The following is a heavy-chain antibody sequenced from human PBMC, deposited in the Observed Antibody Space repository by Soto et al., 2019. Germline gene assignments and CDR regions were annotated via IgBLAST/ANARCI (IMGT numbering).Heavy chain of an antibody. CDR1: GGTFSSYA. J-gene: IGHJ4*02. D-gene: IGHD5-18*01. CDR2: IIPIFGTA. CDR3: ARVDTAMVTFDY. Sequence: QVQLVQSGAEVNKPGSSVKVSCKASGGTFSSYAISWVRQAPGQGLEWMGGIIPIFGTANYAQKSQGRATSTADESMSTAYMELISLRSEDTAVYYCARVDTAMVTFDYWGQGTLVTVSS. V-gene: IGHV1-69*12.